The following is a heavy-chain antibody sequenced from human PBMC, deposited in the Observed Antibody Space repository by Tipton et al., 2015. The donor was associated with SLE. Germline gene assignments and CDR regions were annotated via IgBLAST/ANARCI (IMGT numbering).Heavy chain of an antibody. V-gene: IGHV4-31*03. CDR1: GGSITSSSYY. CDR3: ARGGSYSGHDY. Sequence: LSLTCTVSGGSITSSSYYWGWIRQPPGKGLEWIGYIGYIFSSVSTYYNPSLESRVSMSLDTSKNQFSLNLSSVTAADTAVYYCARGGSYSGHDYWGQGTLVTVSS. CDR2: IFSSVST. D-gene: IGHD1-26*01. J-gene: IGHJ4*02.